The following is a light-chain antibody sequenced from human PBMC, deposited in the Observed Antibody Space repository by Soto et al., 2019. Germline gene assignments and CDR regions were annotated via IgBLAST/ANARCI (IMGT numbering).Light chain of an antibody. CDR1: QSFVYTDGNTY. J-gene: IGKJ3*01. V-gene: IGKV2-30*01. Sequence: DVVITQSPLALPGTLGQQDFISFTSSQSFVYTDGNTYLNWFHQRPGRSPRRLIYKVSNRDSGVPDRFNGSGSGTDFTLKISRVEAEDLGVYYCMQGTPFGPGTKVDIK. CDR2: KVS. CDR3: MQGTP.